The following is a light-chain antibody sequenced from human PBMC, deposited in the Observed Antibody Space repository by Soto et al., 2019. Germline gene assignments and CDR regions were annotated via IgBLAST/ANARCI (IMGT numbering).Light chain of an antibody. CDR2: STS. CDR3: QQYDSLSFI. CDR1: QSVSSSY. J-gene: IGKJ2*01. V-gene: IGKV3-20*01. Sequence: EIVLTQSPVTLSWSSGERATLSCMARQSVSSSYLAWYQQKPGQAPRLLVYSTSSRDTFIPDRFSGSGSGTVFTLTISRMVHEYFAVYYCQQYDSLSFIFVQGPKLEIK.